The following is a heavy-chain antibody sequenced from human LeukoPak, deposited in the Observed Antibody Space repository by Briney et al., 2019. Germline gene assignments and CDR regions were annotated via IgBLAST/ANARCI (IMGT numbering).Heavy chain of an antibody. D-gene: IGHD4-17*01. CDR1: GYSFTGYY. CDR2: FNPNSGDT. CDR3: ARGQANDYGDYAGWGH. Sequence: GASVKVSCKASGYSFTGYYMHWVRQAPGQGLEWMGWFNPNSGDTNYAQNFQGRVTMTRDTSISTAYMELGRLRSDDTAVYYCARGQANDYGDYAGWGHWGQGTLVTVSS. V-gene: IGHV1-2*02. J-gene: IGHJ4*02.